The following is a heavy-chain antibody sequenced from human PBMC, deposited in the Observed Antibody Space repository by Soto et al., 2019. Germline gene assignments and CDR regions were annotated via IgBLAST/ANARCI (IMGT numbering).Heavy chain of an antibody. Sequence: SETLSLTCAVYGGSFSGYYWSWIRQPPGKGLEWIGEINHSGCTNYNPSLKSRVTISVDTSKNQFSLKLSSVTAADTAVYYCARRYYGGHFDYWGQGTLVTVSS. CDR3: ARRYYGGHFDY. CDR1: GGSFSGYY. D-gene: IGHD3-10*01. V-gene: IGHV4-34*01. J-gene: IGHJ4*02. CDR2: INHSGCT.